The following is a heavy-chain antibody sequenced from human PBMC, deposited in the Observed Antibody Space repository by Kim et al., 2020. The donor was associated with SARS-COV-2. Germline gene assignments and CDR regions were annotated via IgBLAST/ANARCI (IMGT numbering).Heavy chain of an antibody. Sequence: TYYADSVKGRFTISRDNSKNTLYLQMNSLRAEDTAVYYCAKGGPFGGMDVWGQGTTVTVSS. CDR3: AKGGPFGGMDV. V-gene: IGHV3-23*01. D-gene: IGHD3-10*01. CDR2: T. J-gene: IGHJ6*02.